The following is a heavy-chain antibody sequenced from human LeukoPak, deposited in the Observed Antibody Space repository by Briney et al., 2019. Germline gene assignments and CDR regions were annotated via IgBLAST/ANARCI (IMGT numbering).Heavy chain of an antibody. CDR1: GGSVSSSSHY. J-gene: IGHJ3*02. V-gene: IGHV4-39*07. CDR2: IYYSGTS. Sequence: SETLSLTCTVSGGSVSSSSHYWAWIRQPPGKGLEWIASIYYSGTSYYNPSLKSRVTISVDTSKNQFSLKLSSVTAADTAVYYCARDGFVTTVTTEYDAFDIWGQGTMVTVSS. D-gene: IGHD4-17*01. CDR3: ARDGFVTTVTTEYDAFDI.